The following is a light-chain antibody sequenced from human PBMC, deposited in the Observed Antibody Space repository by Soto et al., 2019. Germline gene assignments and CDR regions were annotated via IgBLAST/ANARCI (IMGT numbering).Light chain of an antibody. CDR3: QQYNSYPVT. V-gene: IGKV1-5*03. CDR2: KAS. Sequence: IELTQSPAALSAYVGDRVTITCRASQSISSWLAWYQQKPGKAPKLLIYKASSLESGVPSRFSGSGSGTEFTLTISSLQPDDFATYYCQQYNSYPVTFGQGTKVDIK. J-gene: IGKJ1*01. CDR1: QSISSW.